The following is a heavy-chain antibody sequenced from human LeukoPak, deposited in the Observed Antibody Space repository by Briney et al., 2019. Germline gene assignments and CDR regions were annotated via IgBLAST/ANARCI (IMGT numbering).Heavy chain of an antibody. D-gene: IGHD6-13*01. CDR3: AREAKIAAADPRGLRIIAVFDY. CDR1: GYTFTSYG. Sequence: ASVKVSCKASGYTFTSYGISWVRQAPGQGLEWMGWVSAYNGNTNYAQKLQGRATMTTDTSTSTAYMELRSLRSDDTAVYYCAREAKIAAADPRGLRIIAVFDYWGQGTLVTVSS. J-gene: IGHJ4*02. CDR2: VSAYNGNT. V-gene: IGHV1-18*01.